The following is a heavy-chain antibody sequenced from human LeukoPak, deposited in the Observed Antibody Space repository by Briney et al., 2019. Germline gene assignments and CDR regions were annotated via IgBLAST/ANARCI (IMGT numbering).Heavy chain of an antibody. Sequence: SETLSLTCTVAGGSISSYYWSWIRQPPGKGLEWIGYIYYSGSTNYNPSLKSRVTISVDTSKNQFSLKLSSVTAADTAVYYCARPPRGSVYWYFDLWGRGTLVTVSS. CDR2: IYYSGST. CDR1: GGSISSYY. D-gene: IGHD3-10*01. V-gene: IGHV4-59*08. J-gene: IGHJ2*01. CDR3: ARPPRGSVYWYFDL.